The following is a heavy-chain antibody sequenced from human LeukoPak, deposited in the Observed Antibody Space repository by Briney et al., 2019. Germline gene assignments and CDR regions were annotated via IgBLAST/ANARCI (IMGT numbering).Heavy chain of an antibody. CDR2: ISGSGGST. CDR1: GGTFSNYA. Sequence: SCKASGGTFSNYAISWVRQAPGKGLEWASAISGSGGSTYYADSVEGRFTISRDNSKNTLYLQMNSLRAEDTAVYYCAKEICGQYGSGSYLPLQFDYWGQGTLVTVSS. CDR3: AKEICGQYGSGSYLPLQFDY. V-gene: IGHV3-23*01. D-gene: IGHD3-10*01. J-gene: IGHJ4*02.